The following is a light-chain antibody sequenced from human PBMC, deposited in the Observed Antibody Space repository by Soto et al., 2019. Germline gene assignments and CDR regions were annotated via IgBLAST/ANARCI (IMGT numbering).Light chain of an antibody. Sequence: QSALTQPPSASGFPGQSVTISCTGPNSDIGGDNYVSWYHRQPGRAPKLIIYEVTERPSGVPGRVSGSKSGDTASLTVTGLQAEDEGEYYCSSFTGSNNYIVFGGGTKLTVL. V-gene: IGLV2-8*01. J-gene: IGLJ3*02. CDR1: NSDIGGDNY. CDR2: EVT. CDR3: SSFTGSNNYIV.